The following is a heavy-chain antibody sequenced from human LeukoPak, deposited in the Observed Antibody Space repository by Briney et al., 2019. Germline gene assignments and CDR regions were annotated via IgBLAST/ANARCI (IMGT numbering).Heavy chain of an antibody. Sequence: PGGSLRLSCTASGFTFNNYAMSWVRQAPGEGLEWVSSISTSSDDTYYTDSVRGRFTISRDNAENSLFLQMSSLRAEDTATYYCATDFSVAAAGTNDYWGQGTLVTVSS. CDR3: ATDFSVAAAGTNDY. V-gene: IGHV3-21*01. CDR2: ISTSSDDT. D-gene: IGHD6-13*01. CDR1: GFTFNNYA. J-gene: IGHJ4*02.